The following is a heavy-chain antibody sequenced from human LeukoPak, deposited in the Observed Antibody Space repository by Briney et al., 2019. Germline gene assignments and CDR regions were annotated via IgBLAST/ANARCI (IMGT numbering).Heavy chain of an antibody. D-gene: IGHD3-9*01. J-gene: IGHJ3*02. CDR2: IYYSGST. V-gene: IGHV4-39*07. Sequence: SETLSLTCTVSGGSISSSSYYWGWIRQPPGKGLEWIGSIYYSGSTYYNPSLKSRVTISVDTSKNQFSLKLSSVTAADTAVYYCARDRLVTHDAFDIWGQGTMVTVSS. CDR1: GGSISSSSYY. CDR3: ARDRLVTHDAFDI.